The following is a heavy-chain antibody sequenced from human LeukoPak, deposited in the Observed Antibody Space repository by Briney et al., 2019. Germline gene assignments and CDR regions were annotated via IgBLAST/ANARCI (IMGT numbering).Heavy chain of an antibody. V-gene: IGHV4-39*01. Sequence: PSETLSLTCTVSGGSISSRSYYWGWIRQPPGKGLEWIGSIYYSGSTYYNPSLKSRVTISVDTSKNQFSLRLSSVTAADTAVYYCARPLGYCSGGSCYGDAFDIWGQGTMVTVSS. CDR1: GGSISSRSYY. CDR2: IYYSGST. J-gene: IGHJ3*02. D-gene: IGHD2-15*01. CDR3: ARPLGYCSGGSCYGDAFDI.